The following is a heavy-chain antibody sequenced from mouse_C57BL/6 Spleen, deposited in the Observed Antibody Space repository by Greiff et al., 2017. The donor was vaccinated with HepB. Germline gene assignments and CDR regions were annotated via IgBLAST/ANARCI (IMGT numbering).Heavy chain of an antibody. Sequence: EVKLMESGGGLVKPGGSLKLSCAASGFTFSDYGMHWVRQAPEKGLEWVAYISSGSSTIYYADTVKGRFTISRDNAKNTLFLQMTSLRSEDTAMYYCARRVGGDFDVWGTGTTVTVSS. CDR1: GFTFSDYG. J-gene: IGHJ1*03. CDR3: ARRVGGDFDV. CDR2: ISSGSSTI. V-gene: IGHV5-17*01. D-gene: IGHD1-1*02.